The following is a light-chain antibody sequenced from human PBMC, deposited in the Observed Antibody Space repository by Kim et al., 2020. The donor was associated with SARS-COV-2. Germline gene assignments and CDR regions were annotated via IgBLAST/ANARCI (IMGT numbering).Light chain of an antibody. CDR3: QQYNNWPPWT. J-gene: IGKJ1*01. CDR2: GAS. Sequence: SPGERAPLTCGASQRVSSNLAWYQQKPGQAPRLLIYGASTRATGIPARFSGSGSGTEFTLTISSLQSEDFAVYYCQQYNNWPPWTFGQGTKVDIK. V-gene: IGKV3-15*01. CDR1: QRVSSN.